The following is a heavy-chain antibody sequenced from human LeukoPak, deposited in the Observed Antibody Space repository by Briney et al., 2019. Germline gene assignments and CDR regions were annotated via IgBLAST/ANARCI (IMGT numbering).Heavy chain of an antibody. CDR3: ARDQFLLGYCSGGRGCRRAYYFDY. CDR2: ISGYNGNT. CDR1: GYTFTSYG. V-gene: IGHV1-18*01. J-gene: IGHJ4*02. Sequence: ASVKVSCKASGYTFTSYGMSWVRQAPGQGLEWMGWISGYNGNTNYAGKFQGRVTMTTDTSTSTAYMEVRSLRSDDTAVYYCARDQFLLGYCSGGRGCRRAYYFDYWGQGTLVTVSS. D-gene: IGHD2-15*01.